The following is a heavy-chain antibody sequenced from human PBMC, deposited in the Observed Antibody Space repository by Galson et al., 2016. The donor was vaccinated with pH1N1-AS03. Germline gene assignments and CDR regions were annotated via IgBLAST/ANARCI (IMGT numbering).Heavy chain of an antibody. CDR3: ARSPSSAWHNFDY. V-gene: IGHV3-30-3*02. CDR2: TSYNGRNK. J-gene: IGHJ4*02. CDR1: GFAFSDYT. Sequence: SLRLSCAASGFAFSDYTMHWVRQAPGKGLEWVAVTSYNGRNKYYTDSVQGRFSISRDNSKNPLHLQMISLRDEDTAVYFCARSPSSAWHNFDYWGQGALVVVST. D-gene: IGHD6-19*01.